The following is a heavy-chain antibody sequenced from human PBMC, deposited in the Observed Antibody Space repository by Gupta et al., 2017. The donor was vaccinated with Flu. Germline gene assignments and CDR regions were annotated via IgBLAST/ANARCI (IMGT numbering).Heavy chain of an antibody. V-gene: IGHV3-74*01. CDR2: INSDGSST. D-gene: IGHD5-18*01. CDR1: GFTFSSYW. CDR3: ARDRPTLSYGSEYYYYYYGMDV. Sequence: EVQLVESGGGLVQPGGSLRLSCAASGFTFSSYWMHWVRQAPGKGLVWVSRINSDGSSTSYADSVKGRFTISRDNAKNTLYLQMNSLRAEDTAVYYCARDRPTLSYGSEYYYYYYGMDVWGQGTTVTVS. J-gene: IGHJ6*02.